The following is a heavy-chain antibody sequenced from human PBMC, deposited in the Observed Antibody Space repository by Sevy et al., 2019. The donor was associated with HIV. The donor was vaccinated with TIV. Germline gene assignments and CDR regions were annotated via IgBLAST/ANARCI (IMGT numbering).Heavy chain of an antibody. V-gene: IGHV3-66*01. CDR3: AREIDGYTDY. D-gene: IGHD5-12*01. Sequence: GESLKISCAASGFTVSSNYMSWVRQAPGKGLEWVSVIYAGGSTYYADSVKGRFSISRDNPKNTVYLQMNSLRAEDTALYYCAREIDGYTDYWGQGTLVTVSS. CDR1: GFTVSSNY. CDR2: IYAGGST. J-gene: IGHJ4*02.